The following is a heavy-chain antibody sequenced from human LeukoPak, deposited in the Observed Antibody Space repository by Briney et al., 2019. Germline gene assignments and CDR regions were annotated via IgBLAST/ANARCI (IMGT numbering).Heavy chain of an antibody. D-gene: IGHD3-10*01. Sequence: SETLSLTCTVSGGSISSSSYYWGWIRQPPGKGLEWIGSIYYSGSTYYNPSLKGRVTISVDTSKNQFSLKLSSVTAADTAVYYCARVYGITMVRGVSDYWGQGTLVTVSS. CDR3: ARVYGITMVRGVSDY. V-gene: IGHV4-39*01. CDR2: IYYSGST. CDR1: GGSISSSSYY. J-gene: IGHJ4*02.